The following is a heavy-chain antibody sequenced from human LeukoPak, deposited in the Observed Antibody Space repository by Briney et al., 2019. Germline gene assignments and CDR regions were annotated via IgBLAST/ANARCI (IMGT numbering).Heavy chain of an antibody. D-gene: IGHD3-3*01. J-gene: IGHJ5*02. V-gene: IGHV1-18*01. CDR3: ARANMVFGVDIEQNWFDL. Sequence: ASVKVSCKASGDTFNRHGINWVRQAPGQGLEWMGWISGYNGNTNYERKVQGRVTLTRDASTSTAYMELRNLRSDDTAVYFYARANMVFGVDIEQNWFDLWGQGTRVIVSS. CDR1: GDTFNRHG. CDR2: ISGYNGNT.